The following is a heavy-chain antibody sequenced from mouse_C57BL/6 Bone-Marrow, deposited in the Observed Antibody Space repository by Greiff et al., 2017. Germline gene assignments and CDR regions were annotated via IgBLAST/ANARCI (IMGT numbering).Heavy chain of an antibody. Sequence: VQLQQPGAELVRPGTSVKLSCKASGYTFTSYWMHWVKQRPGQGLEWIGVIDPSDSYTNYNQKFKGKATLTVDTSSSTAYMQLSSLTSEDSAVXYCARAFSTVVAVDYWGQGTTLTVSS. D-gene: IGHD1-1*01. CDR2: IDPSDSYT. CDR3: ARAFSTVVAVDY. V-gene: IGHV1-59*01. CDR1: GYTFTSYW. J-gene: IGHJ2*01.